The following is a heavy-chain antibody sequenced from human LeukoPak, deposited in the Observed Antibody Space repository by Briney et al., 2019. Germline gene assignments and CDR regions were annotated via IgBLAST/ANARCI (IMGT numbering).Heavy chain of an antibody. CDR1: GFTVSSNY. CDR2: IYSGGST. J-gene: IGHJ4*02. V-gene: IGHV3-53*01. CDR3: GRGYSSSRYYFDY. D-gene: IGHD6-13*01. Sequence: TGGSLRLSCAASGFTVSSNYMSWVRQAPGKGLEWVSVIYSGGSTYYADSVKGRFTISRDNSKNTLYLQMNSLRAEDTAVYSGGRGYSSSRYYFDYWGQGTLVTVSS.